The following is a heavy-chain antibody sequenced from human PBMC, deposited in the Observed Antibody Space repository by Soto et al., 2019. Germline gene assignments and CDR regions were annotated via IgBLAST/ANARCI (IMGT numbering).Heavy chain of an antibody. J-gene: IGHJ1*01. V-gene: IGHV3-33*01. D-gene: IGHD6-13*01. CDR2: IWYDGSNT. CDR1: GFIFSSYG. Sequence: QVQLVESGGGVVQPGRSLTLSCAASGFIFSSYGMHWVRQAPGKGLQWVAVIWYDGSNTYYADSVKGRFTISRDNSKNTLDLQMNRVRADDTAVYYCARGLRAAAGRDYFQYWGQGTPVTVSS. CDR3: ARGLRAAAGRDYFQY.